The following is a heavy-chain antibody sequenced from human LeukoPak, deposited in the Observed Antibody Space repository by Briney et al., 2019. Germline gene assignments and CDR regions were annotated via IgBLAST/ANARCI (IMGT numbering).Heavy chain of an antibody. D-gene: IGHD6-19*01. V-gene: IGHV4-59*01. CDR1: GGSISSYY. J-gene: IGHJ4*02. Sequence: SETLPLTCTVSGGSISSYYWSWIRQPPGKGLEWIGYIYYSGSTNYKSSLKSRVTISVDTSKNQFSLKLSSVTAADTAVYYCARVSQTSGWARDWGQGTLVTVSS. CDR3: ARVSQTSGWARD. CDR2: IYYSGST.